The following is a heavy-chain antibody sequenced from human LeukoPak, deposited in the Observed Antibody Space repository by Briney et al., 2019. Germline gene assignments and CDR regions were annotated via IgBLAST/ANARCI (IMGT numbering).Heavy chain of an antibody. CDR2: NSSSSSYI. CDR1: GFTFSSYN. J-gene: IGHJ5*02. V-gene: IGHV3-21*01. D-gene: IGHD2-8*01. Sequence: PGGSLRLSCAASGFTFSSYNMNWVRQAPGKGLEWVSSNSSSSSYIYHADSVKGRFTISRDNAKNSLYLQMNSLRAEDTAVYYCVRGGDNVLISTTSWFDPWGQGTLVTVSS. CDR3: VRGGDNVLISTTSWFDP.